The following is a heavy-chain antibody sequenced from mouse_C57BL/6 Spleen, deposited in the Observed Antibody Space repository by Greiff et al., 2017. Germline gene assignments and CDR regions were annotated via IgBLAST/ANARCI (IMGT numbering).Heavy chain of an antibody. J-gene: IGHJ1*03. D-gene: IGHD1-1*01. CDR1: GYTFTSYW. Sequence: EVQLQESGTVLARPGASVKMSCKTSGYTFTSYWMHWVKQRPGQGLEWIGAIYPGNSDTSYNQKFKGKATLTAVTSASTAYMELSSLTNEDSAVYYCRRRDYGRPGYLDVWGTGTTVTVSS. CDR2: IYPGNSDT. CDR3: RRRDYGRPGYLDV. V-gene: IGHV1-5*01.